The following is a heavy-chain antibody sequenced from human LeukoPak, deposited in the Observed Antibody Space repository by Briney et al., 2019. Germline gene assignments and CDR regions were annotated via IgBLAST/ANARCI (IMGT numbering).Heavy chain of an antibody. D-gene: IGHD3-10*01. V-gene: IGHV1-2*02. Sequence: ASVKVSCKASGYTFTDHYIHWMRQAPGQGPEWMGWIYPKSGGTNSAQKFQGRVTLTSDTSISTTYMELSGLRSDDTAVYYCARIAGSGSLSWFDPWGQGTLVTVSS. CDR1: GYTFTDHY. CDR2: IYPKSGGT. J-gene: IGHJ5*02. CDR3: ARIAGSGSLSWFDP.